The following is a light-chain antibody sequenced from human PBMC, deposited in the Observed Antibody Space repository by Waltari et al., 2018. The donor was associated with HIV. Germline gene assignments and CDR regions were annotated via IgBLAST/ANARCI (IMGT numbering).Light chain of an antibody. J-gene: IGLJ2*01. Sequence: QSALTQPASVSGSPGQSITISCTGTSSDVGNYNHVSWYQQHPGKAPKVIIYDVNKRPSGVSNRFSCSKSGNTASLTISGLQAEDEGLYYCCSYAGSIYVVFGGGTKVTVL. CDR2: DVN. V-gene: IGLV2-23*02. CDR1: SSDVGNYNH. CDR3: CSYAGSIYVV.